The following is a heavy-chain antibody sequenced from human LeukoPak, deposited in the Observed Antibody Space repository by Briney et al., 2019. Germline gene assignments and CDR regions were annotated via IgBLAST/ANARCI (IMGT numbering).Heavy chain of an antibody. V-gene: IGHV3-48*01. D-gene: IGHD6-13*01. CDR1: GFPFSSYS. J-gene: IGHJ6*02. CDR2: ISSSSRTI. CDR3: ARDPSSAYYYYGLDV. Sequence: PGGPLRLPCAASGFPFSSYSINWARRAPGKGLEWVSYISSSSRTIYYADSVKGRFTISRDNAKNSLYLQMNSLRVEDTAVYFCARDPSSAYYYYGLDVWGQGTTVTVSS.